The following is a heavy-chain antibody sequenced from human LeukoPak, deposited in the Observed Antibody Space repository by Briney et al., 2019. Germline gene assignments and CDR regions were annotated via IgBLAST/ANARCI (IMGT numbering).Heavy chain of an antibody. CDR1: GFTFRSYA. CDR3: ARGPSGYLLDY. D-gene: IGHD5-12*01. CDR2: IGTAGDT. V-gene: IGHV3-13*01. J-gene: IGHJ4*02. Sequence: GGSLRLSCAASGFTFRSYAMTWVRQAPGKGLEWVSAIGTAGDTYYPGSVKGRFTISRENAKNSLYLQMNSLRAGDTAVYYCARGPSGYLLDYWGQGTLVTVSS.